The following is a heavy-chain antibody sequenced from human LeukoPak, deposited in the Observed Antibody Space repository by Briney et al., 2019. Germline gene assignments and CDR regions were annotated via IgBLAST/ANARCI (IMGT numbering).Heavy chain of an antibody. Sequence: SETLSLTCAVSGYSIRSGHYWGWIRQSPGKGLEWIGSINHSGITEYNPSLKSRVTLSVDTSKNQFSLQLRSVTAADGALYYCARSGDYIKEGFDYWGQGTQLTVSS. CDR3: ARSGDYIKEGFDY. CDR2: INHSGIT. CDR1: GYSIRSGHY. V-gene: IGHV4-38-2*01. J-gene: IGHJ4*02. D-gene: IGHD3-22*01.